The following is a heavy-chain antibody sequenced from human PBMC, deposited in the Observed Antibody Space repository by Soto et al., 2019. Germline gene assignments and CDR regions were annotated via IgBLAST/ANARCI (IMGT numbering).Heavy chain of an antibody. J-gene: IGHJ4*02. CDR3: ARQAKIGDRSQFYFDS. D-gene: IGHD3-16*01. Sequence: GGSLRLSCAASGFTFSLYAMHWVRQAPGKGLEWVAVISYNGRNKHYVDSVKGRFTISRDNSQDTLYLQMDSLRPDDTAVYYCARQAKIGDRSQFYFDSWGQGTLVTV. CDR1: GFTFSLYA. CDR2: ISYNGRNK. V-gene: IGHV3-30*04.